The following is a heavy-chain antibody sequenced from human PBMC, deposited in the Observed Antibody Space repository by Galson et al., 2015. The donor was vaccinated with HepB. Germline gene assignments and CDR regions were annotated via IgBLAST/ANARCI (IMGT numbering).Heavy chain of an antibody. D-gene: IGHD5-24*01. CDR3: ARGGAKRWLPADY. CDR1: GFTFSDYY. J-gene: IGHJ4*02. Sequence: SLRLSCAASGFTFSDYYMSWIRQAPGKGLEWVSYISSSSSYTNYADSVKGRFTISRDNAKNSLYLQMNSLRAEDTAAYYCARGGAKRWLPADYWGQGTLVTVSS. V-gene: IGHV3-11*06. CDR2: ISSSSSYT.